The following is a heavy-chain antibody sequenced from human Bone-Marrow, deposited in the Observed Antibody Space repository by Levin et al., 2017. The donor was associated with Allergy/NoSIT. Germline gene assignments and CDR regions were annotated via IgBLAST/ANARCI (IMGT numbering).Heavy chain of an antibody. Sequence: ASVKVSCKASGYTFTSYYMHWVRQAPGQGLEWMGIINPSGGSTSYAQKFQGRVTMTRDTSTSTVYMELSSLRSEDTAVYYCARDPTRITMIVVRYYYGMDVWGQGTTVTVSS. CDR2: INPSGGST. V-gene: IGHV1-46*01. J-gene: IGHJ6*02. CDR3: ARDPTRITMIVVRYYYGMDV. CDR1: GYTFTSYY. D-gene: IGHD3-22*01.